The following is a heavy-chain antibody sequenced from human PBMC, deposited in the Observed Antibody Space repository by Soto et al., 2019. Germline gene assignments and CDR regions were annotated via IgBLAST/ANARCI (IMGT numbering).Heavy chain of an antibody. CDR2: INPNSGGT. J-gene: IGHJ5*02. CDR3: ARDPVSSQAWFDP. CDR1: GYTFTGYY. V-gene: IGHV1-2*02. Sequence: ASVKVSCKASGYTFTGYYMHWVRQAPGQGLEWMGWINPNSGGTNYAQKFQGRVTMTRDTSISTAYMELSRLRSDDTAVYYCARDPVSSQAWFDPWGQGTLVTVAS.